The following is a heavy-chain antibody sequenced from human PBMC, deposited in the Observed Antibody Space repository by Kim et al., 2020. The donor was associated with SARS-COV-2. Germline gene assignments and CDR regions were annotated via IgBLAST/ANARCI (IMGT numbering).Heavy chain of an antibody. CDR1: GGSISSYY. CDR2: IYYSGST. V-gene: IGHV4-59*01. CDR3: ARAVKGVIGWHFYY. J-gene: IGHJ4*02. D-gene: IGHD2-21*01. Sequence: SETLSLTCTVSGGSISSYYWSWIRQPPGKGLEWIGDIYYSGSTNYNASLKSRVTISVDTSKNQFSLKLSSVTAADTAVYYCARAVKGVIGWHFYYWGQGT.